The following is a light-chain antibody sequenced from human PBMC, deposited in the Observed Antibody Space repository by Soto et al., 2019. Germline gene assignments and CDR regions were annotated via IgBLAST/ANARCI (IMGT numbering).Light chain of an antibody. CDR2: DVS. V-gene: IGLV2-14*01. CDR1: SSDVGGYNY. Sequence: QSDLTQPASVSGSPGQSITISCTGTSSDVGGYNYVSWYQQHPGKAPKLMIYDVSNRPSGVSNRFSGSKSGNTASLTISGLQAEDEADYYCSSHTSSSTVVFGGGTKVTVL. CDR3: SSHTSSSTVV. J-gene: IGLJ2*01.